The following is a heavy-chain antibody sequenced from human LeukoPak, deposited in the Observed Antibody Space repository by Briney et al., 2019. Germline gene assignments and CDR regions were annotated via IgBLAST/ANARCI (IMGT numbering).Heavy chain of an antibody. D-gene: IGHD3-9*01. V-gene: IGHV1-69*13. CDR3: ARLPHYDILTGPPFDY. CDR1: GGTFSSYA. CDR2: IIPIFGTA. J-gene: IGHJ4*02. Sequence: SVKVSCKASGGTFSSYAISWVRQAPGQRLEWMGGIIPIFGTANYAQKFQGRVTITADESTSTAYMELSSLRSEDTAVYYCARLPHYDILTGPPFDYWGQGTLVTVSS.